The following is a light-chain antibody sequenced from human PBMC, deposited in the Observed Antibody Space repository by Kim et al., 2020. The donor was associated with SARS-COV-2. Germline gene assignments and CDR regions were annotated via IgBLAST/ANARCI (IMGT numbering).Light chain of an antibody. CDR2: GKN. Sequence: SSELTQDPAVSVALGQTVRITCQGDSLRSYYATWYQQKPGQAPIVVIYGKNNRPSGITDRFSCSSSGDTASLTITSTQAGDEADYYCNSRGSNDNVLFGG. CDR1: SLRSYY. J-gene: IGLJ2*01. V-gene: IGLV3-19*01. CDR3: NSRGSNDNVL.